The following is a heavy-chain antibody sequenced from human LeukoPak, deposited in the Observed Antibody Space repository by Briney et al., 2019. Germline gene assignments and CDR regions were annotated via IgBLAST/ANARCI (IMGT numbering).Heavy chain of an antibody. CDR3: ARGRAVGVRAGFDY. CDR1: GYTFTSYY. D-gene: IGHD1-26*01. Sequence: ASVKVSCKASGYTFTSYYMHWVRQAPGQGLEWIGIINPSGGSTTYAQKFLGRVTTTRDTSTSTVYMELSSLRSEETAVYYSARGRAVGVRAGFDYWGQGTLVTVSS. J-gene: IGHJ4*02. V-gene: IGHV1-46*03. CDR2: INPSGGST.